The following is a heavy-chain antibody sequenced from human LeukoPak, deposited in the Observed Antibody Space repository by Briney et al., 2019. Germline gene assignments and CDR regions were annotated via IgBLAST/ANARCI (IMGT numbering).Heavy chain of an antibody. CDR2: IFHSGST. CDR1: GASISSYY. D-gene: IGHD4-17*01. V-gene: IGHV4-59*01. CDR3: AGEGDYWHRFDY. Sequence: PSETLSLTCTVSGASISSYYWTWIRQPPGKGLEWIGNIFHSGSTNYNPSLKSRVSTSIEASKNQFSLRLSSVTAADTAVYYCAGEGDYWHRFDYWGRGTLVTVSS. J-gene: IGHJ4*02.